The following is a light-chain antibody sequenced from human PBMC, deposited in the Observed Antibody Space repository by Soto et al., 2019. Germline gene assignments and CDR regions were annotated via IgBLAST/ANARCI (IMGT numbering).Light chain of an antibody. V-gene: IGKV1-39*01. CDR2: SAS. J-gene: IGKJ5*01. CDR1: QRINIY. Sequence: DIQMTQSPSSLSTSIGDRVTITCRASQRINIYLNWYRQKPGKAPELLIYSASNLQSGVPSRFSGSGSGTDFTLTISGLQSEDFATYYSQQSFSTPTFGQGTRLDIK. CDR3: QQSFSTPT.